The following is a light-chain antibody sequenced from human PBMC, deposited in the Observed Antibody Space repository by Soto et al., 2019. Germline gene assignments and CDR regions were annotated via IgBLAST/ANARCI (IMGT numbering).Light chain of an antibody. Sequence: EIVLTQSPGTLSLSPGERATLSCRASQIVMSNYLAWYQQKSGQAPRLLIHGASARATAIPDRFAGSGSGTDFTLTISGLEPEDFAVYYCQQYGTAPLTFGQGTKVEIQ. J-gene: IGKJ1*01. CDR3: QQYGTAPLT. V-gene: IGKV3-20*01. CDR2: GAS. CDR1: QIVMSNY.